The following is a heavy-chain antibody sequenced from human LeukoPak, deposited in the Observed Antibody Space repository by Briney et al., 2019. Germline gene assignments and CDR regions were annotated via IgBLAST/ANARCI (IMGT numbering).Heavy chain of an antibody. V-gene: IGHV4-59*01. CDR1: GGSISGYY. CDR3: AMGYGDYGDY. Sequence: SETLSLTCTVSGGSISGYYWSWIRQPPGKGLEWIGYIYYSGSTNYNPSLKSRVTISVDTSKNQFSLKLSSVTAADTAVYYCAMGYGDYGDYWGQGTLVTVSS. CDR2: IYYSGST. J-gene: IGHJ4*02. D-gene: IGHD4-17*01.